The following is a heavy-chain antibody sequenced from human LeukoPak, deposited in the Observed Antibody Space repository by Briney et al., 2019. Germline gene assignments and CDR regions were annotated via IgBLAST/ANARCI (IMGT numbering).Heavy chain of an antibody. CDR2: IYTSGST. J-gene: IGHJ4*02. D-gene: IGHD6-6*01. CDR3: AREGAARNFDY. CDR1: GGSVSSGTYY. V-gene: IGHV4-61*02. Sequence: SQTLYLTWTVSGGSVSSGTYYWTWIRQPAGKGLEWIGRIYTSGSTNFDPSLKSRVSISLGTSQNQFSLKLSSVTAADTAVYYCAREGAARNFDYWGQGILVTVSS.